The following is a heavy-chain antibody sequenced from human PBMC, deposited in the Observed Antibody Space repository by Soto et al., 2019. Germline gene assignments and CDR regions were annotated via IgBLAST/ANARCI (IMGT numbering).Heavy chain of an antibody. CDR1: GFTFSDYA. CDR3: ARAYGGNPALFDP. CDR2: IYTGGST. D-gene: IGHD4-17*01. Sequence: GGSLRLSCAASGFTFSDYAMHWVRQAPGKGLEWVSVIYTGGSTYYADSVKGRFTFSRDNSKNTLYLQMNSLRAEDTAVYYCARAYGGNPALFDPWGQGTLVTVSS. J-gene: IGHJ5*02. V-gene: IGHV3-53*01.